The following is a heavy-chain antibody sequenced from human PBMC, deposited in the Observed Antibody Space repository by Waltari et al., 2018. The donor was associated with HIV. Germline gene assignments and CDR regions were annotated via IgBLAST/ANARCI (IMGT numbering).Heavy chain of an antibody. CDR1: GYTFTDSD. CDR2: MNPHSGNT. Sequence: QVQLVQSGAEVKKPGASVELSCKTSGYTFTDSDIHWVRQAIGQGREWMGSMNPHSGNTDFAQKFQGRITMTRNTSINTAYMELRSLKSEDTAVYYCALNSGTHYKHNWFDPWGQGALVTVSS. V-gene: IGHV1-8*01. J-gene: IGHJ5*02. D-gene: IGHD1-1*01. CDR3: ALNSGTHYKHNWFDP.